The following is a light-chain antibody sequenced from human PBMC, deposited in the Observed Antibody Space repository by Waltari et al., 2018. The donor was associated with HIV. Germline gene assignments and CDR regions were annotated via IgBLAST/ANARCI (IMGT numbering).Light chain of an antibody. CDR2: WAS. CDR3: QQYYSTPNT. CDR1: QSVLYSSNSKNY. V-gene: IGKV4-1*01. Sequence: DIVMTQSPDFLAVSLGERATINCKSSQSVLYSSNSKNYLAWYQQKPGQPPKLLIYWASTRESGVPDRFSGSGSGTDFTLTISSLQAEDVAVYYCQQYYSTPNTFGQGTKLEIK. J-gene: IGKJ2*01.